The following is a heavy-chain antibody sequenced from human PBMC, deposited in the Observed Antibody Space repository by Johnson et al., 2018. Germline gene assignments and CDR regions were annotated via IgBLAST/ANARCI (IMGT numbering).Heavy chain of an antibody. Sequence: QVQLQESGPGLVKPSQTLSLTCTVSGGSISSGSYYWNWIRQHPGKGLEWIGYIYYSGSTNYNPSLKSRVTISVDTSKNQFSLKLSSVTAADTAVYYCARGRTTVTTWDYYYYYGMDVWGQGTTVTVSS. J-gene: IGHJ6*02. D-gene: IGHD4-11*01. CDR2: IYYSGST. CDR1: GGSISSGSYY. V-gene: IGHV4-31*03. CDR3: ARGRTTVTTWDYYYYYGMDV.